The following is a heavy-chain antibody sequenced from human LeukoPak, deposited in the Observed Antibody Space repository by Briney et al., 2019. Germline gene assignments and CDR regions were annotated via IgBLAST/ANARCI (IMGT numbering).Heavy chain of an antibody. CDR3: SRYSSSWYNDY. Sequence: SETLSLTCIVSAGSISGYYWSWIRQPPGKGLEWIGCIHYSGRTNYNPSLNSRLTMSVDTSKNQFSMRLSSVTAADTAMYYCSRYSSSWYNDYWGQGTLVTVSS. CDR1: AGSISGYY. V-gene: IGHV4-59*01. D-gene: IGHD6-13*01. J-gene: IGHJ4*02. CDR2: IHYSGRT.